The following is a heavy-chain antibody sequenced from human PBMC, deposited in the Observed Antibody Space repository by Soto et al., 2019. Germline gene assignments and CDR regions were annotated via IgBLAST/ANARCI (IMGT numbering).Heavy chain of an antibody. V-gene: IGHV1-8*01. CDR2: MNPNSGST. CDR1: GYTFTTYN. Sequence: QVQLVQSGAEVKKPGASVKVSCKASGYTFTTYNINWVRQATGQGLEWMGWMNPNSGSTGYAQKFQGRVTMSRDTSISTAYMELSSLSSDDTDVYFCARDTGITVPGTYVWFDSWGQGTLVTVSS. CDR3: ARDTGITVPGTYVWFDS. D-gene: IGHD4-4*01. J-gene: IGHJ5*01.